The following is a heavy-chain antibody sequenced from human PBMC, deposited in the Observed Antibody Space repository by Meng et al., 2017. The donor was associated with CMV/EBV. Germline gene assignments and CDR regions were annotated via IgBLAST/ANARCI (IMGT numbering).Heavy chain of an antibody. CDR2: INPNSGGT. V-gene: IGHV1-2*02. CDR3: ARSTHYGGNSAGFDH. CDR1: GYTFTGYY. Sequence: ASVKVSCKASGYTFTGYYMHWVRQAPGQGLEWMGWINPNSGGTNYAQKFQGRVTMTRDTSISTAYMELSRLRSDDTAVYYCARSTHYGGNSAGFDHWGQGTLVTVSS. J-gene: IGHJ4*02. D-gene: IGHD4-23*01.